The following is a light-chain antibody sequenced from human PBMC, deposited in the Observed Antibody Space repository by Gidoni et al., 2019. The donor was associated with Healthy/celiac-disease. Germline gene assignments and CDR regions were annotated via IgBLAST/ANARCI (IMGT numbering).Light chain of an antibody. CDR3: QQYNSYILT. CDR2: KAS. Sequence: DIQMTQSPSTLSASVGDRVTITCRASQSISNWLAWYQQKPGKAPKLLIYKASSLESWVPSRFSGSGSGTEFTLTISSLQPDDFATYYCQQYNSYILTFGGGTKVEIK. J-gene: IGKJ4*01. V-gene: IGKV1-5*03. CDR1: QSISNW.